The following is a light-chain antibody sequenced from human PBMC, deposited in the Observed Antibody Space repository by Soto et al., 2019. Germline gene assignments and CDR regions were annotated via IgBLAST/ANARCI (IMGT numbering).Light chain of an antibody. J-gene: IGLJ3*02. CDR3: SSYTNSDPWG. CDR2: EVT. V-gene: IGLV2-14*01. CDR1: SSDVGGYNY. Sequence: QSVLTQPASVSGSPGQSITISCTGTSSDVGGYNYVSWYQQHPGQVPKLTIYEVTNRPSGVSSRFSGSKSGNTASLTISGLQAEDEADYYCSSYTNSDPWGFGGGTKLTVL.